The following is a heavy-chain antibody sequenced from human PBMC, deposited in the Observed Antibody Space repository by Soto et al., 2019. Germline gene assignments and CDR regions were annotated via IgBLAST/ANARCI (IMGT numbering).Heavy chain of an antibody. CDR2: ISAYNGDT. V-gene: IGHV1-18*01. D-gene: IGHD2-21*01. CDR3: ARGASILPGCY. J-gene: IGHJ4*02. Sequence: QVQLVQSGAEVKKPGASVKVSCKASGSTFTSYGISWVRQAPGQGLEWMGWISAYNGDTDYAHNLQGRVTLTTDTSTTTAYMELRSLRSDDTAVYYCARGASILPGCYWGQGTLVTVSS. CDR1: GSTFTSYG.